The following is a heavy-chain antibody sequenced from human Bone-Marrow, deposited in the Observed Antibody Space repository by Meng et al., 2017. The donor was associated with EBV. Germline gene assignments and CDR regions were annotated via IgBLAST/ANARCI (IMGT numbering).Heavy chain of an antibody. CDR1: GGSFSGYY. J-gene: IGHJ4*02. CDR2: INHSGST. Sequence: QVQLQQWGAGLLKPSEPLSLTCAVYGGSFSGYYWSWIRQPPGKGLEWIGEINHSGSTNYNPSLKSRVTISVDTSKNQFSLKLSSVTAADTAVYYCARPPTGRGSYLDYWGQGTLVTVSS. CDR3: ARPPTGRGSYLDY. D-gene: IGHD3-16*01. V-gene: IGHV4-34*01.